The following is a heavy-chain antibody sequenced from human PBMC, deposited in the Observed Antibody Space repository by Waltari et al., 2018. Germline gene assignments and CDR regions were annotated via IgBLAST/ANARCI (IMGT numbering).Heavy chain of an antibody. V-gene: IGHV4-34*01. Sequence: QVQLQQWGAGLLKPSETLSPTCAVYGGSFSGYYWRWTRQPPGEGLEGIGEINHRGSTNYNPSLKSRVTISVDTSKNQFSLKLSSVTAADTAVYYCARVLRYFDWLKFDYWGQGTLVTVSS. J-gene: IGHJ4*02. CDR1: GGSFSGYY. D-gene: IGHD3-9*01. CDR2: INHRGST. CDR3: ARVLRYFDWLKFDY.